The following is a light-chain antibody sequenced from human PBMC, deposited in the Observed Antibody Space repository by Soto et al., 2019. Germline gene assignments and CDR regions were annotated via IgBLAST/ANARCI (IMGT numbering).Light chain of an antibody. CDR3: QHYGTTPWT. CDR1: QSVCSRC. J-gene: IGKJ1*01. Sequence: ETVLTQSPGTLSLSPGERVTLSCRASQSVCSRCLAWYQQKPGQAPRLLIYGASNRATGIPDRFSGSGSGTDFTLTISRLEPEDFAVYYCQHYGTTPWTFGQGTKVEIK. V-gene: IGKV3-20*01. CDR2: GAS.